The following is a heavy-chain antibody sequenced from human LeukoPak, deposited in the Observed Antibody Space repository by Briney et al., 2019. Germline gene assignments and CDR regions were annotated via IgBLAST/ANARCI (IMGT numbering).Heavy chain of an antibody. CDR3: AREPWYCSSTSCYYFDY. D-gene: IGHD2-2*01. J-gene: IGHJ4*02. CDR1: GFTFSSYW. Sequence: GGSLRLSCAASGFTFSSYWMHWVRQSPGKGLVWVSRINSDGSSTSYADSVKGRFTISRDNAKNTLYLQMNSLRAEDTAVYYCAREPWYCSSTSCYYFDYWGQGTLVTVSS. V-gene: IGHV3-74*01. CDR2: INSDGSST.